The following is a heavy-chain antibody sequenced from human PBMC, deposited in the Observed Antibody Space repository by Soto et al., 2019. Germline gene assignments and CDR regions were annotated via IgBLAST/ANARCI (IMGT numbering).Heavy chain of an antibody. V-gene: IGHV3-23*01. J-gene: IGHJ6*03. CDR2: ISGSGGST. CDR1: GFTFSSYA. CDR3: AKEAHYDPDYYYYYYMDV. D-gene: IGHD5-12*01. Sequence: GGSLRLSCAASGFTFSSYAMSWVRQAPGKGLEWVSAISGSGGSTYYADSVKGRFTISRDNSKNTLYLQMNSLRAEDTAVYYCAKEAHYDPDYYYYYYMDVWGKGTTVTVSS.